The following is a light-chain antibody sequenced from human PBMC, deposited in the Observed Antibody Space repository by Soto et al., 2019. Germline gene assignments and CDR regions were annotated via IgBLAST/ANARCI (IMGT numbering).Light chain of an antibody. CDR1: QSVSSSY. V-gene: IGKV3-20*01. Sequence: EIVLTQSPGTLSLSPGERATLSCRASQSVSSSYLAWHQQKPGQAPRLLIYNAFNRATGIPDRFSGSGSGTDFTLTISRLEPEDFAVYYCQQYGSSPGTFGGGTKVEIK. CDR3: QQYGSSPGT. CDR2: NAF. J-gene: IGKJ4*01.